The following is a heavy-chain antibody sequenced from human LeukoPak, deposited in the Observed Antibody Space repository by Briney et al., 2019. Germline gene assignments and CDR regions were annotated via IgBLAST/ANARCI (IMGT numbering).Heavy chain of an antibody. V-gene: IGHV1-69*13. J-gene: IGHJ5*02. D-gene: IGHD5-12*01. CDR1: GYTFTSYD. CDR2: IIPIFGTA. CDR3: ARDLAYSGYDH. Sequence: SVKVSCKASGYTFTSYDINWVRQAPGQGLEWMGGIIPIFGTANYAQKFQGRVTITADESTSTAYMELSSLRSEDTAVYYCARDLAYSGYDHWGQGTLVTVSS.